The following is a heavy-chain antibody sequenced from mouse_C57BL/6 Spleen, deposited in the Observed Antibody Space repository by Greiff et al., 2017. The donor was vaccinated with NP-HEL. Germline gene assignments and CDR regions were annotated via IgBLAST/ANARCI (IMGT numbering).Heavy chain of an antibody. J-gene: IGHJ1*03. CDR3: ARITTVVATNFDV. D-gene: IGHD1-1*01. CDR2: INYDGSST. CDR1: GFTFSDYY. V-gene: IGHV5-16*01. Sequence: EVMLVESEGGLVQPGSSMKLSCTASGFTFSDYYMAWVRQVPEKGLEWVANINYDGSSTYYLDSLKSRFIISRDNAKNILYLQMSSLKSEDTATYYCARITTVVATNFDVWGTGTTVTVSS.